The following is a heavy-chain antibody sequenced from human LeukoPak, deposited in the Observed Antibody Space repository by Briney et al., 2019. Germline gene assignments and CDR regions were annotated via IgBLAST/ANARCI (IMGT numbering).Heavy chain of an antibody. CDR3: AKDHHGTTGTAGDY. V-gene: IGHV3-30*18. CDR1: GFTFSSYG. Sequence: GGSLRLSCAASGFTFSSYGMHWVRQAPGKGLEWVAVISYDGSNKYYADSVKGRFTISRDNSKNTLYLQMNSLRAEDTAVYYCAKDHHGTTGTAGDYWGQGTLVTVSS. J-gene: IGHJ4*02. CDR2: ISYDGSNK. D-gene: IGHD1-1*01.